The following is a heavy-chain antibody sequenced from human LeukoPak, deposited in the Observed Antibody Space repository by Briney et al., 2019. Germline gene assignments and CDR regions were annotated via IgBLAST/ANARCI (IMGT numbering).Heavy chain of an antibody. Sequence: SETLSLTCTVSGASVSGSAYYWGWIRQPPGKGLEWIGNIYYSGSTYYNPSLKSRVTISVDTSKNQFSLKLSSVTAADTAVYYCARVSDDFWDYYYYYYMDVWGKGTTVTVSS. CDR1: GASVSGSAYY. J-gene: IGHJ6*03. V-gene: IGHV4-39*07. CDR2: IYYSGST. CDR3: ARVSDDFWDYYYYYYMDV. D-gene: IGHD3-3*01.